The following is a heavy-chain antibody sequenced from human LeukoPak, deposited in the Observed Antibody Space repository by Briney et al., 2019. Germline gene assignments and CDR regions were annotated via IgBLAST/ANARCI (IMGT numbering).Heavy chain of an antibody. D-gene: IGHD6-6*01. CDR3: ATSSQLGSYNWFDL. Sequence: SETLSPTCDVYGASSSAFYWSCVSQPPGKGLEWIGEIDHSGSTKCNPSLKSRVTISVDTSKNQFSLDLSSVTAADTAVYYCATSSQLGSYNWFDLWDQGTLVTVSS. V-gene: IGHV4-34*01. CDR1: GASSSAFY. CDR2: IDHSGST. J-gene: IGHJ5*02.